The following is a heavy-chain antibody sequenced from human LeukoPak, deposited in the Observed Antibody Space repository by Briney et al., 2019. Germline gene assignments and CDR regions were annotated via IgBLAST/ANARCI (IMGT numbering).Heavy chain of an antibody. V-gene: IGHV1-18*01. J-gene: IGHJ6*02. CDR3: AVARWDIVVVPAAMHPTDDYYGMDV. D-gene: IGHD2-2*01. CDR2: ISAYNGNT. CDR1: GYTFTSYG. Sequence: GASVKVSCKASGYTFTSYGISWVRQAPGQGLEWTGWISAYNGNTNYAQKFQGWVTMTRDTSISTACMELSRLRSDDTAVYYCAVARWDIVVVPAAMHPTDDYYGMDVWGQGTTVTVSS.